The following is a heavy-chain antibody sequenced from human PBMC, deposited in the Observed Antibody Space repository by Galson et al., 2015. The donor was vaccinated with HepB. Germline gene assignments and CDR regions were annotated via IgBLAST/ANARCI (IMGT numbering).Heavy chain of an antibody. D-gene: IGHD3-16*02. CDR1: DGSFSGYY. CDR3: ARSYRKIMLPKKGTAFDF. J-gene: IGHJ3*01. V-gene: IGHV4-34*10. CDR2: INQGQTA. Sequence: ETLSLTCGIYDGSFSGYYWSWIRQPPGRGLAWIGDINQGQTAYYNPSLKSRVTMSVDTSKSQFSLKLNSVTAADTAMYYCARSYRKIMLPKKGTAFDFWGQGTMVSVSS.